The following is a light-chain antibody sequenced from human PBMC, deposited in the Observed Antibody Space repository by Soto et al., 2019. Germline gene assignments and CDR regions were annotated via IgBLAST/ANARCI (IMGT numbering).Light chain of an antibody. CDR1: QSVFNNH. CDR2: GAS. CDR3: QQYGSSPTT. Sequence: IVLTQSPGTMSLSPGERATLSCRASQSVFNNHIGWYQQKPGQAPRRLIFGASFRATGIPDRFSGSGSGTDFTLTISRLEPEDFAVYYCQQYGSSPTTFGQGTKLDI. J-gene: IGKJ1*01. V-gene: IGKV3-20*01.